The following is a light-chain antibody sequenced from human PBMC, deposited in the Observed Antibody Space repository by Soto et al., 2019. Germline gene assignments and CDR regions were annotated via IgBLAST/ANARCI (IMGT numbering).Light chain of an antibody. CDR1: QSVRSGY. Sequence: EIVLTQSPCTLSLSPGERATLSCRASQSVRSGYFAWYQQKPGQAPRLLIFAVSSSATGIPDRFSGTGSGTDFTLTISRLEPEDFALYYCQQYGNSPLTFGGGTKVDIK. J-gene: IGKJ4*01. CDR3: QQYGNSPLT. CDR2: AVS. V-gene: IGKV3-20*01.